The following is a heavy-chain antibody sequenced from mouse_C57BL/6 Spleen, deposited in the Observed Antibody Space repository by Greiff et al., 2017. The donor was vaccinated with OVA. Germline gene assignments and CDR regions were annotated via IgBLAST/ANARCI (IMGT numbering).Heavy chain of an antibody. V-gene: IGHV1-52*01. D-gene: IGHD4-1*01. CDR3: ARGVGRGKNYFDY. CDR2: IDPSDSET. CDR1: GYTFTSYW. Sequence: VKLQQPGAELVRPGSSVKLSCKASGYTFTSYWMHWVKQRPIQGLEWIGNIDPSDSETHYNQKFKDKATLTVDKSSSTAYMQLSSLTSEDSAVYYCARGVGRGKNYFDYWGQGTTLTVSS. J-gene: IGHJ2*01.